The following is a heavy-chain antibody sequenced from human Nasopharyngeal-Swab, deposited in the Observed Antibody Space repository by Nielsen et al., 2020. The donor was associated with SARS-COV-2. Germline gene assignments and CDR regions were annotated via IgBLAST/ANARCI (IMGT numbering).Heavy chain of an antibody. CDR3: ARQKRDCNGNNCYLYYFDY. J-gene: IGHJ4*02. D-gene: IGHD2-2*01. Sequence: SETLSLTCTVSGGSISSTNYYWGWIRQPPGKGLEWIGSIYYNGNTYYNPSLKSRVTKSVDMSKNQFSLKLTSVTAADTAVYFCARQKRDCNGNNCYLYYFDYWGRGTLVTVSS. CDR2: IYYNGNT. CDR1: GGSISSTNYY. V-gene: IGHV4-39*01.